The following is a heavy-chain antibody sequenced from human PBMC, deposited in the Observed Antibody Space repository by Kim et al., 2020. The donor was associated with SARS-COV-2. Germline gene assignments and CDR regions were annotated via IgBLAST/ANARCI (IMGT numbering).Heavy chain of an antibody. D-gene: IGHD2-15*01. CDR2: K. Sequence: KYYADSVTGRFTISRDNSKNTLYLQMNSLRAEDTAVYYCATEAAPGPFDYWGQGTLVTVSS. CDR3: ATEAAPGPFDY. V-gene: IGHV3-33*01. J-gene: IGHJ4*02.